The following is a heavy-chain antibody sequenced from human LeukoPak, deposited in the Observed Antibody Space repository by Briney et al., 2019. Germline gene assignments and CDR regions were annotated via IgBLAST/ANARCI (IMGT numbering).Heavy chain of an antibody. CDR2: ILYDGSNK. V-gene: IGHV3-30*02. CDR1: GFTFSHHG. J-gene: IGHJ4*02. D-gene: IGHD3-22*01. Sequence: PGGSLRLSCAASGFTFSHHGVHWDRQAPGMGLEWVAFILYDGSNKYYVDSVKGRFTISRDNSKNALSLQMNSLGAEDAAMYYCARAVDKGTGYYMDFWGQGTPVTVSS. CDR3: ARAVDKGTGYYMDF.